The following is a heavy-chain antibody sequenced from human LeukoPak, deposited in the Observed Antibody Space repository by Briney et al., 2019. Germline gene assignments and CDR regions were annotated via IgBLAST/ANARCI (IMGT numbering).Heavy chain of an antibody. J-gene: IGHJ6*03. Sequence: GRSLRLSCAASGSSFDDDTMHWVRQGPGKGLEWVSGISWNSGTIGYADSVKGRFTISRDNAKDSLYLQMNSLRPEDTALYYCAKDPYMDVWGKGTTVTVSS. CDR2: ISWNSGTI. CDR3: AKDPYMDV. V-gene: IGHV3-9*01. CDR1: GSSFDDDT.